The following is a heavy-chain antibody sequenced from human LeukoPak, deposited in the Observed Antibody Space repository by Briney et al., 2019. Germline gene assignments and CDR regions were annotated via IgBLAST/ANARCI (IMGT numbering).Heavy chain of an antibody. J-gene: IGHJ3*02. CDR1: GGSISSGGYY. D-gene: IGHD3-10*01. Sequence: SETLSLTCTVSGGSISSGGYYWSWIRQPPGKGLEWIGYIYHSGSTYYNPSLKSRVTISVDRSKNQFSLKLSSVTAADTAVYYCARDYTIEWEYYYGSGRARGAFDIWGQGTMVTVSS. V-gene: IGHV4-30-2*01. CDR3: ARDYTIEWEYYYGSGRARGAFDI. CDR2: IYHSGST.